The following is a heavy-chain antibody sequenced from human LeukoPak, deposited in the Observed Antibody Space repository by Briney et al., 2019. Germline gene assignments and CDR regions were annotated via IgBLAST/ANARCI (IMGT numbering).Heavy chain of an antibody. CDR1: EFNFFSYG. V-gene: IGHV3-74*01. CDR3: ARELPREVTLDY. Sequence: GGSLRLSRVASEFNFFSYGMQWVRQAPGKGLVWVSRIFTDGSTTSYADSVKGRFTISRDNAKNTLYLEMKSLRVEDTAVYYCARELPREVTLDYWGQGTLVTVSP. D-gene: IGHD2-21*02. CDR2: IFTDGSTT. J-gene: IGHJ4*01.